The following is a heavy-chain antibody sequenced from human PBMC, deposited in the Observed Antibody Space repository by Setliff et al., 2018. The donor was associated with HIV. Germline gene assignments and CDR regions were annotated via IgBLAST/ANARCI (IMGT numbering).Heavy chain of an antibody. CDR3: ARHSITLVVGVPERDDAFDI. CDR1: GDSIRGYY. Sequence: PSETLSLTCTVSGDSIRGYYWSWIRQPPGKGLEWMGYVFYTGFAAYNPSLKSRLTISVDTSKSQFSLRLTSVTAADTAIYYCARHSITLVVGVPERDDAFDIWGQGTMVTVSS. CDR2: VFYTGFA. J-gene: IGHJ3*02. V-gene: IGHV4-59*08. D-gene: IGHD3-22*01.